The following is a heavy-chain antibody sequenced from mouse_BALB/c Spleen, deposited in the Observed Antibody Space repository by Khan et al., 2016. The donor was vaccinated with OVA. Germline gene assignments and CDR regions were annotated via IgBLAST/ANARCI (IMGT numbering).Heavy chain of an antibody. CDR2: TNPTNGRT. D-gene: IGHD1-1*01. CDR3: ARIKKIVATYFDY. CDR1: GYTFTSYW. V-gene: IGHV1S81*02. J-gene: IGHJ2*01. Sequence: QVQLKESGAELVKAGASVKMSCKASGYTFTSYWMHWVKQRLGQGLEWFAETNPTNGRTYYNEKFKSKATLTVDKSSSTAYLLLSGPTSEDYAVDDCARIKKIVATYFDYWGQGTTLTVSS.